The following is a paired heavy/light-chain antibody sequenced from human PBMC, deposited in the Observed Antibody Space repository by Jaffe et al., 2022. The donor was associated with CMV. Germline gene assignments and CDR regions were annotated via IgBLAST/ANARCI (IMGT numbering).Light chain of an antibody. CDR3: YSIDSSDNHGV. CDR1: ALPKNY. CDR2: EDS. Sequence: SSELTQPPSVSVSPGQTARITCSGDALPKNYAYWYQQKSGQAPVLVISEDSKRPSGIPERFSGSSSGTLAALTVSGAQVEDEADYYCYSIDSSDNHGVFGGGTKLTVL. J-gene: IGLJ3*02. V-gene: IGLV3-10*01.
Heavy chain of an antibody. V-gene: IGHV4-4*02. CDR2: IYHSGTT. CDR3: ARSTPPALSYGDSHGGFDF. CDR1: GGSISSNNW. Sequence: QVQLQESGPGLVKPSGTLSLTCGVSGGSISSNNWWNWVRQSPGKGLEWIGEIYHSGTTNSNPSLESRVTISVDKSKNQFSLKLRSVTAADTAVYYCARSTPPALSYGDSHGGFDFWGQGTLVTVSS. J-gene: IGHJ4*02. D-gene: IGHD4-17*01.